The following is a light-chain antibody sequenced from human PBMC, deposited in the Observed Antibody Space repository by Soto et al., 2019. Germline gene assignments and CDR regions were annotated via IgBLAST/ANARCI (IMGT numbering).Light chain of an antibody. Sequence: EIGLTQSPSTLSSLPGDRVILSCRASQYIKTRLAWYQHRPGQAPSLLIYQTSIRAAGIRARFSASGSGTDFTLTISDVQPEDFALEYCRQRQSGPRTFGQGA. CDR1: QYIKTR. J-gene: IGKJ1*01. CDR2: QTS. CDR3: RQRQSGPRT. V-gene: IGKV3-11*01.